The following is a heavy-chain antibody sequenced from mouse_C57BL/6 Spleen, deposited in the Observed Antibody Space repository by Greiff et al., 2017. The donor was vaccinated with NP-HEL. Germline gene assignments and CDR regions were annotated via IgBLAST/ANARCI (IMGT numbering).Heavy chain of an antibody. V-gene: IGHV1-82*01. J-gene: IGHJ2*01. CDR1: GYAFSSSW. Sequence: VQLQQSGPELVKPGASVKISCKASGYAFSSSWMNWVKQRPGKGLEWIGRIYPGDGDTNYNGKFKGKATLTADKSSSTAYRQLSSLTSEDSAVYFCARGGITTVVASYYFDYWGQGTTLTVSS. CDR2: IYPGDGDT. D-gene: IGHD1-1*01. CDR3: ARGGITTVVASYYFDY.